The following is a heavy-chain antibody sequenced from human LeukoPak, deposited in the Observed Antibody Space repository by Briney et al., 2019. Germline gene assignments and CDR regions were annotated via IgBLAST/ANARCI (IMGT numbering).Heavy chain of an antibody. CDR1: GGSFSGYY. CDR2: INHSGST. D-gene: IGHD6-13*01. CDR3: ARALAAADSFDY. Sequence: SETLSLTCAVYGGSFSGYYWSWIRQPPGKGLEWIGEINHSGSTNYNPSLKSRVTISVDTSKNQFSLKLSSVTAADTAAYYCARALAAADSFDYWGQGTLVTVSS. V-gene: IGHV4-34*01. J-gene: IGHJ4*02.